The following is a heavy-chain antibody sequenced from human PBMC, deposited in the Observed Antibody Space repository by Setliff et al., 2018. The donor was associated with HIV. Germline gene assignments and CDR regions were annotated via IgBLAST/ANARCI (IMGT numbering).Heavy chain of an antibody. CDR3: SVGAGGGGY. V-gene: IGHV1-3*01. CDR2: INAGNGNT. CDR1: GYTFSNYA. D-gene: IGHD3-10*01. Sequence: ASVKVSCKASGYTFSNYAVHWVRQAPGQRLEWVGWINAGNGNTKYSQKFQGRVTITGDTSASTAYMELSSRRSEDTAVYYCSVGAGGGGYWGQGTLVTVSS. J-gene: IGHJ4*02.